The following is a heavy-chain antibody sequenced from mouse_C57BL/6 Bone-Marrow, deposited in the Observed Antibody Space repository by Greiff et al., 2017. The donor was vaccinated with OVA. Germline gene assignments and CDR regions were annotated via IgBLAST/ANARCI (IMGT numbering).Heavy chain of an antibody. CDR2: IDPSDSYT. CDR1: GYTFTSYW. J-gene: IGHJ2*01. CDR3: ARGTNWDY. Sequence: VQLQQSGAELVMPGASVKLSCKASGYTFTSYWMHWVKQRPGQGLEWIGEIDPSDSYTNYNQKFKGKSTLTVDKSSSTAYMQLSSLTSEDSAVYYCARGTNWDYWGQGTTLTVSS. D-gene: IGHD4-1*01. V-gene: IGHV1-69*01.